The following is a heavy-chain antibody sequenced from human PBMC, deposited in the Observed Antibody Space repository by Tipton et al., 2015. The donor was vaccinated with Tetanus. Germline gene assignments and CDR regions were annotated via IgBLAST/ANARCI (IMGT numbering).Heavy chain of an antibody. Sequence: SLRLSCAASGFTLSSYCMRWVRQAPGKGLEWVANINQDGSETYYADSVKGRLTISRDNAKTSLFLQMNSLRAEDTAVYFCAKGRAAATYLFDYWGQGTPVTVSS. CDR3: AKGRAAATYLFDY. V-gene: IGHV3-7*03. D-gene: IGHD6-25*01. CDR2: INQDGSET. J-gene: IGHJ4*02. CDR1: GFTLSSYC.